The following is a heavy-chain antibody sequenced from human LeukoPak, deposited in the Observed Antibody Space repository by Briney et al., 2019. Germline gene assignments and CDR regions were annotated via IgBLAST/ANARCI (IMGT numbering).Heavy chain of an antibody. J-gene: IGHJ4*02. CDR3: ARGRDSSGWYNPFDY. Sequence: PGGSLRLSCAASGFTFSGYAMHWVRQAPGQGLECVSAISSNGGSTYYANSVKGRFTISRDNSKNTLYLQMGSLRAEDMAVYYCARGRDSSGWYNPFDYWGQGTLVTVSS. CDR2: ISSNGGST. D-gene: IGHD6-19*01. CDR1: GFTFSGYA. V-gene: IGHV3-64*01.